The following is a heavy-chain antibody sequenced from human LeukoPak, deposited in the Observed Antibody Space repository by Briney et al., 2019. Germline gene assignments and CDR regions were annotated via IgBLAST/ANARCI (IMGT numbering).Heavy chain of an antibody. CDR3: ARGVAWYDFWSGQPYNWFDP. CDR2: IYYSGST. V-gene: IGHV4-59*01. J-gene: IGHJ5*02. CDR1: GGSISSYY. D-gene: IGHD3-3*01. Sequence: PSETLSLTCTVSGGSISSYYWSWIRQPPGKGLEWIGYIYYSGSTNYNPSLKSRVTISVDTSKNQFSLKLSSVTAADTAVYYCARGVAWYDFWSGQPYNWFDPWGQGTLVTVSS.